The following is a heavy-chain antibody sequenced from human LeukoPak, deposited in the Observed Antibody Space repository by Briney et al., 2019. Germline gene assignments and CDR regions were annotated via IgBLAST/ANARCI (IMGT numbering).Heavy chain of an antibody. CDR1: GGSISSYY. V-gene: IGHV4-59*01. CDR3: ARDVPITNAFDI. J-gene: IGHJ3*02. D-gene: IGHD1-14*01. CDR2: IYYSGST. Sequence: PSETLSLTCTVSGGSISSYYWSWIRQPPGKGLEWIGYIYYSGSTNYNPSLKSRVTISVDTSKNQFSLKLSSVTAADTAVYYCARDVPITNAFDIWGQGTMVTVSS.